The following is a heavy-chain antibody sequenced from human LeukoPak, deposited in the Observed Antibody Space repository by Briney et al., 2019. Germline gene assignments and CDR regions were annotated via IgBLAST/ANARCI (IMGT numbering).Heavy chain of an antibody. CDR2: ISSSGSTI. CDR3: ARDLYYYDSSGHDAFDI. J-gene: IGHJ3*02. D-gene: IGHD3-22*01. Sequence: GGSLRLSCAASGLTFSDYYMSWVRQAPGKGLEWVSYISSSGSTIYYADSVKGRFAISRDNAKNSLYLQMNSVRAEDTAVYYCARDLYYYDSSGHDAFDIWGQGTMVTVSS. V-gene: IGHV3-11*04. CDR1: GLTFSDYY.